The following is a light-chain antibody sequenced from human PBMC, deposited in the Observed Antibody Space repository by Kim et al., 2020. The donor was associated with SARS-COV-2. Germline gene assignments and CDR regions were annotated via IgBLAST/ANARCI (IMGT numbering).Light chain of an antibody. CDR1: QSVSSY. V-gene: IGKV3-11*01. Sequence: EIVLTQSPATLSLSPGERATLSCRASQSVSSYLAWYQQKPGQAPRLLIYDASNRATGIPARFSGSGSGTDFTLTISSLEPEDFAVYYWQQRSNWPRTFGKGTKVDIK. CDR3: QQRSNWPRT. CDR2: DAS. J-gene: IGKJ1*01.